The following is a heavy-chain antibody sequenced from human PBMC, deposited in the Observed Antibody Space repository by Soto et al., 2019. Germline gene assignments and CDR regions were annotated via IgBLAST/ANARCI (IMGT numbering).Heavy chain of an antibody. CDR3: SRGGPLGNYFDY. Sequence: EVQLVESGGALVRPGGSLRLSCAASGFTFSDAWMNWVRQAPGKGLEWVGRIKWSSHVGAVDYGAPVKGRFTISRDDSRNTPYLPLNSLTTEDTDVYYCSRGGPLGNYFDYWGQGTLVTVSA. CDR1: GFTFSDAW. V-gene: IGHV3-15*07. CDR2: IKWSSHVGAV. D-gene: IGHD2-15*01. J-gene: IGHJ4*02.